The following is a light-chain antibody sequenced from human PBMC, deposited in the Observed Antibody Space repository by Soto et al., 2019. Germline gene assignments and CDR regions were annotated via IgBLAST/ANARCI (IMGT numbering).Light chain of an antibody. CDR1: TATVGSNH. Sequence: QPVLTHPAPASGTLGQRVTTSCSGYTATVGSNHVYWYQKFPGMAPKLLISKNSQRPSGVPGRFSGSKSGTSASLAISGLQSEDEADYYCAAWDDNFSTYVFGSGTKVTVL. V-gene: IGLV1-47*01. CDR2: KNS. CDR3: AAWDDNFSTYV. J-gene: IGLJ1*01.